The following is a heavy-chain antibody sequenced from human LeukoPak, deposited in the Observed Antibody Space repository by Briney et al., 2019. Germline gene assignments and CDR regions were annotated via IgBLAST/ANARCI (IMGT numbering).Heavy chain of an antibody. D-gene: IGHD1-26*01. V-gene: IGHV4-59*08. J-gene: IGHJ3*02. CDR3: ARGRGYGGNYLRSFDI. CDR2: NSGST. Sequence: SETLSLTCTVSGGSISSYYWSWIRQPPGKGLEWIGYNSGSTNYNPSLKSRVTILLDRSKNQFSLKLNSVTAADTAVYYCARGRGYGGNYLRSFDIWGQGTMVTVSS. CDR1: GGSISSYY.